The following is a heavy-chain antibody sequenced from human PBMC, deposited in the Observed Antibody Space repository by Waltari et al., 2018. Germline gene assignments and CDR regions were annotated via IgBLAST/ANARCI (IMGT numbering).Heavy chain of an antibody. CDR1: GGSISSYY. J-gene: IGHJ4*02. V-gene: IGHV4-59*08. D-gene: IGHD2-15*01. CDR3: ARLRGYSLWDY. Sequence: QVQLQESGPGLVKPSETLSLTCPVSGGSISSYYWSWIRQPPGKGLEWIGYIYYSGSTNYNPSLKSRVTISVDTSKNQFSLKLSSVTAADTAVYYCARLRGYSLWDYWGQGTLVTVSS. CDR2: IYYSGST.